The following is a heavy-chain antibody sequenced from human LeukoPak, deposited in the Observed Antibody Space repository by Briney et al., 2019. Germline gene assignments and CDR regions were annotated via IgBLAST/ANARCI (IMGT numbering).Heavy chain of an antibody. V-gene: IGHV3-23*01. D-gene: IGHD3-22*01. J-gene: IGHJ4*03. CDR3: ATAEDYYDSSGCYQFY. CDR2: ISGSGGST. CDR1: VFTLSNYG. Sequence: GGSLRLSCAASVFTLSNYGMSWVRQAPGKGLEWVSAISGSGGSTYYADSVKGRFTISRDNSKNTLYLQMNILKAEDTAVYYCATAEDYYDSSGCYQFYWGDGTLVTVSS.